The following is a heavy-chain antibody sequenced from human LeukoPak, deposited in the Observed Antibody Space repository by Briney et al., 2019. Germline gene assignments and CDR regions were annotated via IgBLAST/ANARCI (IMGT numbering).Heavy chain of an antibody. J-gene: IGHJ4*02. D-gene: IGHD2-2*02. Sequence: GGSLRLSCAASGFTFDDYNMHWVRQCPGRGLEWVSLISWVGGSTYYADSVRGRFTISRDNSKNSLYLQMNSLRTEDTAFYYCAKDRLRYCTSASCYSQGYWGQGTLVTVSS. CDR2: ISWVGGST. CDR1: GFTFDDYN. CDR3: AKDRLRYCTSASCYSQGY. V-gene: IGHV3-43*01.